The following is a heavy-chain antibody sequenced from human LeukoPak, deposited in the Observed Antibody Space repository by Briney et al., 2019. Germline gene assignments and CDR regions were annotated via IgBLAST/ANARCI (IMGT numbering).Heavy chain of an antibody. V-gene: IGHV4-59*01. J-gene: IGHJ6*02. CDR1: GGSISSYY. Sequence: PSETLSLTCTVSGGSISSYYWSWIRQPPGKGLEWIGYIYYSGSTNYNPSLKSRVTISVDTSKNQFSLKLSSVTAADTAVYYCARDQAAGFWSGYYTDGYYGMDVWGQGTTVTVSS. D-gene: IGHD3-3*01. CDR3: ARDQAAGFWSGYYTDGYYGMDV. CDR2: IYYSGST.